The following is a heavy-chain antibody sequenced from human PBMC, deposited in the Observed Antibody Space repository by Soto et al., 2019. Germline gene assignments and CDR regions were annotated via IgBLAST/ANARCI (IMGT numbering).Heavy chain of an antibody. V-gene: IGHV4-4*02. CDR2: IFHDGTA. CDR3: ARLVYDTRLNYMYFDF. Sequence: SETLSLTCAVSGVSISSGNWWTWVRQTPQRGLEYIGEIFHDGTANYYPSFERRVAISVDTSKNQFSLKLTSVTAADTAIYFCARLVYDTRLNYMYFDFWGQGALVTVSP. J-gene: IGHJ4*02. CDR1: GVSISSGNW. D-gene: IGHD3-10*01.